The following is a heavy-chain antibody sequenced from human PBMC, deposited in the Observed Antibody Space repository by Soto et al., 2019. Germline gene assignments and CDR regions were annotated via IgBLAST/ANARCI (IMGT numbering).Heavy chain of an antibody. CDR2: IIPILGIA. CDR1: GGTFSSYT. J-gene: IGHJ4*02. D-gene: IGHD4-17*01. V-gene: IGHV1-69*02. CDR3: ARGSYGDYVTWYYVDY. Sequence: QVQLVQSGAEVKKPGSSVKVSCKASGGTFSSYTISWVLQAPGQGLEWMGRIIPILGIANYAQKFQGRVTITADKSTSTAYMELSSLRSEDTAVYYCARGSYGDYVTWYYVDYWGQGTLVTVSS.